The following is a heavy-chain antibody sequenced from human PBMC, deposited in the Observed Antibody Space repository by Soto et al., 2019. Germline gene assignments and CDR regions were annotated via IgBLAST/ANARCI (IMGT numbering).Heavy chain of an antibody. CDR2: TYYRSRFFS. Sequence: SQTLSLTCAISGDSVSSYSAACNWIRQSPSGGLKWLGRTYYRSRFFSDYAESVKSRIIINPDTSKNEFSLQLKSVTPEDTAVYYCARDRYSSSGWFDPWGQGTPVTVSS. V-gene: IGHV6-1*01. D-gene: IGHD6-6*01. CDR3: ARDRYSSSGWFDP. J-gene: IGHJ5*02. CDR1: GDSVSSYSAA.